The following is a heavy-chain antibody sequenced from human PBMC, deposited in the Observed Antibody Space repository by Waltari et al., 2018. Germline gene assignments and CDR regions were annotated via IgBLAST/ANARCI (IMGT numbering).Heavy chain of an antibody. CDR2: ISFDGSDK. D-gene: IGHD1-26*01. CDR3: AKDHQWEVLLPIYQIDY. J-gene: IGHJ4*02. CDR1: GFPFRSYG. Sequence: QVQLVESGGGVVQPGRSLRLSCAASGFPFRSYGMHLVRQIPGKGLEWLTFISFDGSDKYYADSVKGRFTIYKDNSRNTLYLQMNSLRPEDTAVYFCAKDHQWEVLLPIYQIDYWGRGTLVTVSS. V-gene: IGHV3-30*18.